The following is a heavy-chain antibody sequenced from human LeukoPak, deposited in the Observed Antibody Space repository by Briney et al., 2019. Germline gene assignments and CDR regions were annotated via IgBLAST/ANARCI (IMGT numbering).Heavy chain of an antibody. CDR2: IRYDGSNK. CDR3: VAEIDY. D-gene: IGHD2-15*01. CDR1: GFIFNSYW. V-gene: IGHV3-30*02. J-gene: IGHJ4*02. Sequence: PGGSLRLSCAASGFIFNSYWMSWVRQAPGKGLEWVAFIRYDGSNKYYADSVKGRFTISRDNSKNTLYLQMNSLRAEDTAVYYCVAEIDYWGQGTLVTVSS.